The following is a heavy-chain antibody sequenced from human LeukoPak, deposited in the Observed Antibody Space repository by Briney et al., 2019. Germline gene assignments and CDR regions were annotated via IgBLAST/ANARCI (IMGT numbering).Heavy chain of an antibody. CDR3: ARGEWTCYYDSSGYYPY. CDR2: IYPGDSDT. CDR1: GYSFTSYW. D-gene: IGHD3-22*01. V-gene: IGHV5-51*01. J-gene: IGHJ4*02. Sequence: GESLKISCKGSGYSFTSYWIGWVRQMPGKGLEWMGIIYPGDSDTRYSPSFQGQVTISADKSISTAYLQWSSLKASDTAMYYCARGEWTCYYDSSGYYPYWGQGTLVTVS.